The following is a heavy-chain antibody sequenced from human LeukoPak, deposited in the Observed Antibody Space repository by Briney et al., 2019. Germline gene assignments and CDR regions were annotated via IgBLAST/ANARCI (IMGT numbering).Heavy chain of an antibody. J-gene: IGHJ6*04. V-gene: IGHV3-33*01. CDR2: IWYDGSNK. Sequence: GGSLRFSCAASGFTFSSYGMHWVRQAPGKGLEWVAVIWYDGSNKYYADSVKGRFTISRDNSKNTLYLQVNSLRAEDTAVYYCARSQLLLSYYYYGMDVWGKGTTVTVSS. CDR1: GFTFSSYG. D-gene: IGHD2-2*01. CDR3: ARSQLLLSYYYYGMDV.